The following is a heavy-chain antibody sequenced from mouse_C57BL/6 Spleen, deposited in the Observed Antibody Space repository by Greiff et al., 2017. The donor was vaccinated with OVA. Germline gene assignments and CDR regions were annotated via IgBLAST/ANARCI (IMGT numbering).Heavy chain of an antibody. CDR2: IFPGSGST. CDR3: ARYHYYGSSPPFDY. V-gene: IGHV1-75*01. CDR1: GYTFTDYY. D-gene: IGHD1-1*01. J-gene: IGHJ2*01. Sequence: QVQLQQSGPELVKPGASVKISCKASGYTFTDYYINWVKQRPGQGLEWIGWIFPGSGSTYYNEKFKGKATLTVDKSSSTAYMLLSSLTSEDSAVYFCARYHYYGSSPPFDYWGQGTTLTVSS.